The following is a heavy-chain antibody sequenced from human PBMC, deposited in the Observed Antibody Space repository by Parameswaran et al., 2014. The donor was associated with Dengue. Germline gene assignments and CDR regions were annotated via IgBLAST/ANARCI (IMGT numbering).Heavy chain of an antibody. Sequence: RWIRQPQEGLEWIGYIYYSGSTYYNPSLKSRVTISVDTSKNQFSLKLSSVTAADTAVYYCARGPIAARVGYFQHWGQGTLVTVSS. CDR3: ARGPIAARVGYFQH. D-gene: IGHD6-6*01. CDR2: IYYSGST. J-gene: IGHJ1*01. V-gene: IGHV4-31*02.